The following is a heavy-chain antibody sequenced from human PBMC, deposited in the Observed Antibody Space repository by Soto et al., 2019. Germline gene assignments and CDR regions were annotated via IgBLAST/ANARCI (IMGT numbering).Heavy chain of an antibody. V-gene: IGHV3-33*01. CDR1: GFTSSSYG. D-gene: IGHD1-26*01. CDR3: ARDRQTSGSYSAS. Sequence: GGSLRLSCAASGFTSSSYGMHWVRQAPGKGLEWVAVIWYDGSNKYYADSVKGRFTISRDNSKNTLYLQMNSLRAEDTAVYYCARDRQTSGSYSASWGQGTLVTVSS. CDR2: IWYDGSNK. J-gene: IGHJ4*02.